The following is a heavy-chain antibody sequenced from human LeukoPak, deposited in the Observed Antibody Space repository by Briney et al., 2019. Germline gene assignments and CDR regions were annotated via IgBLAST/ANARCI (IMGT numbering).Heavy chain of an antibody. Sequence: PETLSLTCTVSGGSISSYYWSWIRQPPGKGLEWIGYIYYSGSTNYNPSLKSRVTISIDTSKNQFSLKLSSVTAADTGVSYCAGVTAAIDPWGQGTLVTVSS. CDR3: AGVTAAIDP. D-gene: IGHD1-14*01. V-gene: IGHV4-59*01. CDR2: IYYSGST. CDR1: GGSISSYY. J-gene: IGHJ5*02.